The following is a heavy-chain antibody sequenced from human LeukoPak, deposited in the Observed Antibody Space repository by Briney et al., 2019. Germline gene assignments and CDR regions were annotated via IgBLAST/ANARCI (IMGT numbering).Heavy chain of an antibody. V-gene: IGHV3-30-3*01. CDR2: ISYHGSNK. CDR1: GFTFSSYA. J-gene: IGHJ4*02. CDR3: ARSVHGFDY. Sequence: GGSLRLSCAASGFTFSSYAMHWVRQAPGRGLEWVAVISYHGSNKYYADSVKGRFTISRDNSKNTLYLQMNSLRAEDTAVYYCARSVHGFDYWGQGTLVTVSS. D-gene: IGHD2-8*01.